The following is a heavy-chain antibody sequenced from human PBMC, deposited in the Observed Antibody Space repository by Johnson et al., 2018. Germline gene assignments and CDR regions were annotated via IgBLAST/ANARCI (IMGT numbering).Heavy chain of an antibody. CDR2: INPGDGSI. CDR1: GYTFTSYY. CDR3: ARSPSPFDAFDI. V-gene: IGHV1-46*01. J-gene: IGHJ3*02. Sequence: QVQLVQSGAEVKKPGASVKVSRKASGYTFTSYYMHWVRQAPGQGLEWMGIINPGDGSINYAQRFRGRVTMTRDTSTSTVYMELSSLGSEDTALYYCARSPSPFDAFDIWGQGTMVTVSS.